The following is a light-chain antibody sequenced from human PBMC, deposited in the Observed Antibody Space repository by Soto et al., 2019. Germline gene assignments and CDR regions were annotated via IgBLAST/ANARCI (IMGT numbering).Light chain of an antibody. J-gene: IGLJ1*01. CDR3: CSYAGSYTYV. CDR1: SSDVGGYNY. V-gene: IGLV2-11*01. Sequence: VLTQPRSVSGSPGQSVTISCTGTSSDVGGYNYVSWYQQHPGKAPKLMIYDVSQRPSGVPDRFSGSKSGNTASLTISGLQSEDEADYYCCSYAGSYTYVFGTGTKVTVL. CDR2: DVS.